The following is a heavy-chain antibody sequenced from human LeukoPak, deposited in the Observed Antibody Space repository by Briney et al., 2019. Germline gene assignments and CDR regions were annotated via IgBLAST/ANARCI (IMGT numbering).Heavy chain of an antibody. CDR2: IYSGDST. D-gene: IGHD3-22*01. J-gene: IGHJ4*02. V-gene: IGHV3-53*01. CDR3: ARFYYDSSGYYYGFDY. CDR1: GFTVSSNY. Sequence: GSLRLSCAASGFTVSSNYVSWVRQAPGKGLEWVSLIYSGDSTYYADSVKGRFTISRDNSKNTLYLQMNSLRAEDTAVYYCARFYYDSSGYYYGFDYWGQGTLVTVSS.